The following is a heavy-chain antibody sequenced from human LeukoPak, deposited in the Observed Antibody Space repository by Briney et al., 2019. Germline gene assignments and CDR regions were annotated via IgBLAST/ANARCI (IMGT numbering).Heavy chain of an antibody. CDR3: ARGVVVTLGTYYFDY. V-gene: IGHV3-23*01. CDR1: GSNFNIYA. J-gene: IGHJ4*02. CDR2: ISSSGGTM. D-gene: IGHD2-21*02. Sequence: GGSLRLSCAASGSNFNIYAMTWVRQAPGKGLEWVSVISSSGGTMYYADSVKGRFTISRDNSKNTLYLQMNSLRVEDTAVYYCARGVVVTLGTYYFDYWGQETLVTVSS.